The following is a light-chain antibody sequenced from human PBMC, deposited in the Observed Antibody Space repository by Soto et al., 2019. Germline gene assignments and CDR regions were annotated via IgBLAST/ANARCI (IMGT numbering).Light chain of an antibody. Sequence: EIVMTQSPATLSVSPGERATLSCRASQSVSSNLAWYQQKPGQAPRLLIYGASTRATGIPARFSGSGSGTAFTLTISSLQSEEFAVYYCQQYNDWPLTVGGGTKVEIK. CDR1: QSVSSN. CDR2: GAS. V-gene: IGKV3-15*01. CDR3: QQYNDWPLT. J-gene: IGKJ4*01.